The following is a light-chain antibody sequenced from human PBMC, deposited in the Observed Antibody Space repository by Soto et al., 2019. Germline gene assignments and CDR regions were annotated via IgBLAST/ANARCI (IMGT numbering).Light chain of an antibody. CDR2: WAS. Sequence: DIVMTQSPDSLAVSLGERATINCKSSQSVLYSSNNKNYLAWYQQKPGQPPKLLIYWASTRESGVPDRFSGSGSGTDFTLSSSSLQAEEVAVYYCQQYYSTPLTLGGGTKVAIK. V-gene: IGKV4-1*01. CDR3: QQYYSTPLT. CDR1: QSVLYSSNNKNY. J-gene: IGKJ4*01.